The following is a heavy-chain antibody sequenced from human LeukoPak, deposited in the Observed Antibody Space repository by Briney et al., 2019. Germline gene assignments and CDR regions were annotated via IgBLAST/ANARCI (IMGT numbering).Heavy chain of an antibody. CDR3: ARETTVTEGYFDY. D-gene: IGHD4-11*01. Sequence: SETLSLTCTVSGGSVSSGGYYWSWIRQPPGKGLEWIGYIYHSGSTYYNPSLKSRVTISVDGSKNQFSLKLSSVTAADTAVYYCARETTVTEGYFDYWGQGTLVTVSS. CDR1: GGSVSSGGYY. J-gene: IGHJ4*02. V-gene: IGHV4-30-2*01. CDR2: IYHSGST.